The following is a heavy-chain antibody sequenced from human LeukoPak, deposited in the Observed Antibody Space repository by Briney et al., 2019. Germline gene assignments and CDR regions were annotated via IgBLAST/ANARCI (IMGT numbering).Heavy chain of an antibody. J-gene: IGHJ4*02. Sequence: SVKVSCKASGGTFSSYAISWVRQAPGQGLEWMGGIIPIFGTANYAQKFQGRVTITADKSTSTAYMELSSLRSEDTAVYYCARGKKQLAGDYFDYWGQGTLVTVSS. CDR1: GGTFSSYA. CDR2: IIPIFGTA. V-gene: IGHV1-69*06. D-gene: IGHD6-6*01. CDR3: ARGKKQLAGDYFDY.